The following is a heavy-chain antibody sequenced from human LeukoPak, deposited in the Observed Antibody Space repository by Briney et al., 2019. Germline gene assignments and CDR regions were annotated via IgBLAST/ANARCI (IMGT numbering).Heavy chain of an antibody. J-gene: IGHJ5*02. D-gene: IGHD6-6*01. CDR1: GYTFTVYY. Sequence: ASVRVSCRASGYTFTVYYMHWVRQAPGQGLEGMGWINPNSGGTNYAQKFQGRVTMTRDTSISTAYRELSRLRSDDTAVYYCASLEYSSSFSAPDNRNWFDPWGQGTLVTVAS. CDR3: ASLEYSSSFSAPDNRNWFDP. V-gene: IGHV1-2*02. CDR2: INPNSGGT.